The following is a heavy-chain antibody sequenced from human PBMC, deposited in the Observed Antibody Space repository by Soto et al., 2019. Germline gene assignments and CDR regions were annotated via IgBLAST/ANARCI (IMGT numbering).Heavy chain of an antibody. V-gene: IGHV3-7*01. J-gene: IGHJ3*02. CDR1: GFTFSSYW. D-gene: IGHD3-10*01. CDR2: IKKDGSEK. Sequence: GGSLRLSCAASGFTFSSYWMSWVRQAPGKGLEWVANIKKDGSEKYYVDSVKGRFTISRDNAKNSLYLQMNSLRAEDTAVYYCARYDYTDAFDIWGQGTMVTVSS. CDR3: ARYDYTDAFDI.